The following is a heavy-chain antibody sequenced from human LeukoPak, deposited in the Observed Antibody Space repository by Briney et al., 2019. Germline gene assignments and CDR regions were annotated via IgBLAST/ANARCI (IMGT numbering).Heavy chain of an antibody. D-gene: IGHD3-3*01. J-gene: IGHJ6*02. CDR2: MNPNSGNT. V-gene: IGHV1-8*01. Sequence: GASVKVSCKASGYTLTSYDINWVRQATGQGLEWMGWMNPNSGNTGYAQKFQGRVTMTRNTSISTAYMELSSLRSEDTAVYYCARSYDFWSGYYYYYYYGMDVWGQGTTVTVSS. CDR3: ARSYDFWSGYYYYYYYGMDV. CDR1: GYTLTSYD.